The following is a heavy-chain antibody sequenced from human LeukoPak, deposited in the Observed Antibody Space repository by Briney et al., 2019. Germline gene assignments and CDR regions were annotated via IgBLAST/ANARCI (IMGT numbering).Heavy chain of an antibody. CDR3: ARGRYFDWYDY. V-gene: IGHV6-1*01. CDR1: GDSVSSDSAA. CDR2: TYYRSRWHL. Sequence: SQTLSLTCAISGDSVSSDSAAWSWIRQSPSRGLEWLGRTYYRSRWHLDYAVSVESRITITPDTPKNQFSLQLNSVTPEDTAVYYCARGRYFDWYDYWGQGTLVTVSS. D-gene: IGHD3-9*01. J-gene: IGHJ4*02.